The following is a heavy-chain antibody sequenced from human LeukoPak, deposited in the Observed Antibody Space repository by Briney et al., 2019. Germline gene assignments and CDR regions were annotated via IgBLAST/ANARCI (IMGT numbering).Heavy chain of an antibody. V-gene: IGHV3-23*01. J-gene: IGHJ4*02. CDR2: ISGSGGTT. D-gene: IGHD1-26*01. Sequence: PGGSLRLPCAASGFTFSSYAMTWVRQAPGKGLEWVSAISGSGGTTYYADSVKGRFTISRDNSKNTVYLQMNSLRAEDTAVYYCLVGATPRPVDYWGQGTLVTVSS. CDR3: LVGATPRPVDY. CDR1: GFTFSSYA.